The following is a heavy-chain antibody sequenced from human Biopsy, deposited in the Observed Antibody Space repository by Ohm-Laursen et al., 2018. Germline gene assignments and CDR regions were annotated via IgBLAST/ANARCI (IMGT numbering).Heavy chain of an antibody. D-gene: IGHD4-11*01. CDR3: ARDSGILNYGNFKYYHYYGMDV. Sequence: TLSLTCIASGDSVTKYYWSWIRQPPGKGLEWIGHIYYSVMTNYNPSLQSRVSISVDTSRNQVSLTLSSVTAADTAVYYCARDSGILNYGNFKYYHYYGMDVWGQGTKVTVSS. CDR2: IYYSVMT. CDR1: GDSVTKYY. V-gene: IGHV4-59*02. J-gene: IGHJ6*02.